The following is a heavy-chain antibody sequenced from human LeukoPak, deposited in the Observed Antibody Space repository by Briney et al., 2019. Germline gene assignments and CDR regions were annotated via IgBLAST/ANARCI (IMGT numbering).Heavy chain of an antibody. D-gene: IGHD6-13*01. CDR1: GFTFSSYA. CDR3: AREGAGLVH. J-gene: IGHJ4*02. Sequence: NAGGSLRLSCAASGFTFSSYAMSWIRRPPGKGLEWIGYIYYSGSTNYNPSLKSRVTISVDTSKNQFSLKLSSVTAADTAVYYCAREGAGLVHWGQGTLVTVSS. V-gene: IGHV4-59*01. CDR2: IYYSGST.